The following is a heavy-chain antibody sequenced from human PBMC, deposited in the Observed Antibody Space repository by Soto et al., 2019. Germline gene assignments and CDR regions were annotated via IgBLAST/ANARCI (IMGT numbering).Heavy chain of an antibody. Sequence: PSETLSLTCSVSGGSISTVGHYWTWIRQPPGKGLEWIGSIYHTGSTYYSKSLRSRLTISIDTSKSHFSLRLSSVTAADTAVYYCARATGTLRSSHCDYWGQGSLVTVSS. CDR2: IYHTGST. D-gene: IGHD3-9*01. V-gene: IGHV4-31*03. J-gene: IGHJ4*02. CDR1: GGSISTVGHY. CDR3: ARATGTLRSSHCDY.